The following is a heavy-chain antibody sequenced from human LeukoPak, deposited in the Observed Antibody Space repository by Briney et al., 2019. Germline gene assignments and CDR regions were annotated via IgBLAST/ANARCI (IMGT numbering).Heavy chain of an antibody. J-gene: IGHJ4*02. D-gene: IGHD2-21*01. CDR3: ARDRLSTYDYFDT. CDR1: GFSFSDYG. Sequence: PGGSLRLSCAASGFSFSDYGMHWVRQAPGKGLEWVAVMWYDGSNQYYADSVKGRFTVSRDNSKNTLYLQMDSLRAEDTAVYFCARDRLSTYDYFDTWGQGTLVTVSS. V-gene: IGHV3-33*01. CDR2: MWYDGSNQ.